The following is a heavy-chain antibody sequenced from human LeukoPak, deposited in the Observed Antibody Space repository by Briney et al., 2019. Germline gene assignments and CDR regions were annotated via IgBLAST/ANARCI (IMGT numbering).Heavy chain of an antibody. CDR3: AKDLGIGSSWYYFDY. Sequence: SGGSLRLSCAASGFTFSNYALHWVRQAPGKGLEWVAVISYDGSNKYYADSVKGRFTISRDNSKNTLYLQMNSLRAEDTAVYYCAKDLGIGSSWYYFDYWGQGTLVTVSS. D-gene: IGHD6-13*01. CDR1: GFTFSNYA. CDR2: ISYDGSNK. V-gene: IGHV3-30*04. J-gene: IGHJ4*02.